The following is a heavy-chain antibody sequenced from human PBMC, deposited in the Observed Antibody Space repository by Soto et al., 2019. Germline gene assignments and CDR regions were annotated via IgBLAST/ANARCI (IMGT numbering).Heavy chain of an antibody. Sequence: DVQLVESGGGLVQPGRSLRLSCAASGFTFDDYAMHWVRQAPGKGLEWVSGISWNSGSIGYADSVKGRFTISRDNAKNSLYLQMNSLRAEDTALYYCAKAARGGWAYYYYGMDVWGQGTTVTVSS. J-gene: IGHJ6*02. CDR2: ISWNSGSI. CDR3: AKAARGGWAYYYYGMDV. V-gene: IGHV3-9*01. D-gene: IGHD6-19*01. CDR1: GFTFDDYA.